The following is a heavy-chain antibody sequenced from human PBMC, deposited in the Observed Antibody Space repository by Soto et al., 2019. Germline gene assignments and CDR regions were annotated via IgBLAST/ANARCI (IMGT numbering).Heavy chain of an antibody. CDR1: GFPFNSYA. D-gene: IGHD5-12*01. CDR2: IVGSGGNI. V-gene: IGHV3-23*01. CDR3: ARDHDEDFGYDLDYFDY. J-gene: IGHJ4*02. Sequence: SLRLSCAASGFPFNSYAMSWVRQAPGKGLEWVSSIVGSGGNIYYADSVKGRFTISRDNAKNSLYLQMNSLRAEDTAFYYCARDHDEDFGYDLDYFDYWGQGTLVTVSS.